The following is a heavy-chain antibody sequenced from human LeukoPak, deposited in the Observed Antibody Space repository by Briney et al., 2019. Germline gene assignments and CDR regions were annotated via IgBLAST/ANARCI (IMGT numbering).Heavy chain of an antibody. CDR1: GFTFSSYA. CDR3: TRQATGGDY. CDR2: IRSKANSYAT. Sequence: GGSLRLSCAASGFTFSSYAMHWVRQASGKGLEWVGRIRSKANSYATAYAASVKGRFTISRDDSKNTAYLQMNSLKTEDTAVYYCTRQATGGDYWGQGTLVTVSS. J-gene: IGHJ4*02. V-gene: IGHV3-73*01. D-gene: IGHD5-12*01.